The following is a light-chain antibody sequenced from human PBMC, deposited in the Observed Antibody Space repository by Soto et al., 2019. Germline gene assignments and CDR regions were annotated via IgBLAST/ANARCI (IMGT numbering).Light chain of an antibody. CDR2: GAS. Sequence: DIQMTQSPSSLSASVGDRVSITCRAGQSIGRYLNWYQQKPGEAPKLLISGASSLQSGVPSRFSGSGSGTDFTLTISSLQPEDFATYYCQQRYSTSITFGQGTRLEMK. J-gene: IGKJ5*01. CDR3: QQRYSTSIT. CDR1: QSIGRY. V-gene: IGKV1-39*01.